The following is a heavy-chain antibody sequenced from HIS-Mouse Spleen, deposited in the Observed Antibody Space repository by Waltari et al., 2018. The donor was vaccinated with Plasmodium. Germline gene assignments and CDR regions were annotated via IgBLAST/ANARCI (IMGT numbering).Heavy chain of an antibody. Sequence: QLQLQESGPGLVKPSETLSPTCTVSGGSISSSSYYWGWSRQPPGKGLEWIGGIYYSGSPYYNPSRKSRVTISVDTSKNQFSLKLSSVTAADTAVYYCARGRGACFDYWGQGTLVTVSS. D-gene: IGHD3-16*01. J-gene: IGHJ4*02. V-gene: IGHV4-39*07. CDR1: GGSISSSSYY. CDR3: ARGRGACFDY. CDR2: IYYSGSP.